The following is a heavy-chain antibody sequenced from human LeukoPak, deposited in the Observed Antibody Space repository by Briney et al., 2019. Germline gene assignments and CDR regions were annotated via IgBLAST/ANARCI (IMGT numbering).Heavy chain of an antibody. D-gene: IGHD4-23*01. V-gene: IGHV1-18*01. CDR2: ISAYNGNT. CDR3: ARALCGGNPIWYFDL. CDR1: GYTFTSYG. Sequence: ASVTVSCKASGYTFTSYGSSWVRQAPGQGREGMGWISAYNGNTNYAQKLQGRVTMTTDTSTSTAYMELRSLRSDDTAVYYCARALCGGNPIWYFDLWGRGTLVTVSS. J-gene: IGHJ2*01.